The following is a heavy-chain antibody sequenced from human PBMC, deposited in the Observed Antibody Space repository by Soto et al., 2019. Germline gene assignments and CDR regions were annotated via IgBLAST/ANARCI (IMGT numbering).Heavy chain of an antibody. CDR2: IYYSGST. J-gene: IGHJ3*02. CDR3: AKQAEAVAGLDAFDI. CDR1: GGSISSSSYY. V-gene: IGHV4-39*01. D-gene: IGHD6-19*01. Sequence: QLQLQESGPGLVKPSETLSLTCTVSGGSISSSSYYWGWIRQPPGKGLEWIGSIYYSGSTYYNPSLKSRVTISVDTSKNQFSLKLSSVTAADTAVYNCAKQAEAVAGLDAFDIWGQGTMVTVSS.